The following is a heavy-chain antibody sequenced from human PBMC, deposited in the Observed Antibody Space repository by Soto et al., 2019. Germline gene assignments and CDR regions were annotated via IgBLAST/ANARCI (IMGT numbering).Heavy chain of an antibody. V-gene: IGHV4-39*01. Sequence: SETLSLTCTVSGYSIRSSDYYWGWIRQPPGKDLEWIGTIYNTGSTYYNPSLRSRVTASVDTSKNQFSLKLRYVTAADTAVYYCARHDCRGASCRRGTFDPWGQGILVTVSS. CDR1: GYSIRSSDYY. D-gene: IGHD2-15*01. CDR3: ARHDCRGASCRRGTFDP. CDR2: IYNTGST. J-gene: IGHJ5*02.